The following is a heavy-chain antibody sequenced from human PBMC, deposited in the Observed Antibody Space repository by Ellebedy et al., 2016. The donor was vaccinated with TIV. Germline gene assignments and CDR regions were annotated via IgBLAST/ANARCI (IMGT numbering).Heavy chain of an antibody. D-gene: IGHD2-2*02. CDR1: GFTFSSFV. CDR2: IKQDGSET. CDR3: ARSPYTGYSDLGFDY. V-gene: IGHV3-7*01. Sequence: GESLKISCAASGFTFSSFVMSWVRQAPGKGLEWVANIKQDGSETYYVDSVKGRFTISRDNAKNSLYLQMNSLRADDTAVYYCARSPYTGYSDLGFDYWGQGSLVTVSS. J-gene: IGHJ4*02.